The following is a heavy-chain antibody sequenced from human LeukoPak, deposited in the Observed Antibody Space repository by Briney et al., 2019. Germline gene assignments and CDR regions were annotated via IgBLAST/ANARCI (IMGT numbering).Heavy chain of an antibody. CDR1: GFTLSSYA. J-gene: IGHJ6*03. V-gene: IGHV3-23*01. CDR3: VRRGSNYPYSMDV. CDR2: ISASGRNT. Sequence: PGGSLRLSCAASGFTLSSYAMSWVRQAPGKGLERVSVISASGRNTYYSESAKGQFTISRDNSKNTLYLQMSSLRAEDTAVYYCVRRGSNYPYSMDVWGKGTTVTVSS.